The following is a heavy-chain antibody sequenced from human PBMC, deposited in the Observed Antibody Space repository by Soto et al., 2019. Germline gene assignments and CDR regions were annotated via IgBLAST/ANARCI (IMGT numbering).Heavy chain of an antibody. J-gene: IGHJ4*02. CDR1: GVSISSHDW. CDR3: ATRDTSRFY. V-gene: IGHV4-4*02. CDR2: SHQSGNT. D-gene: IGHD6-13*01. Sequence: QVQLQESGPGLVKPSGTLSLTCAVSGVSISSHDWWTWVRQPPGKGLEWIWESHQSGNTNYNSSLESRVTISVDKSKNQFSLNLSSVTVADTAVYYCATRDTSRFYWGQGTLVTVSS.